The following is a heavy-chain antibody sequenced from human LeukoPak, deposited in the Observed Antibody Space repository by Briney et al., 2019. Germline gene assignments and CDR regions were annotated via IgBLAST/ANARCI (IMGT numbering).Heavy chain of an antibody. V-gene: IGHV1-2*02. D-gene: IGHD3-9*01. J-gene: IGHJ6*02. CDR2: INPNSGGT. CDR3: ARDDTLYGMDI. Sequence: ALVKVSRTASGYTFTGYYMHWVRQAPGQGLEWMGWINPNSGGTNYAQKFQGRVTMTRDTSISTAYMELSRLRSDDTAVYYCARDDTLYGMDIWGQGTTVTVSS. CDR1: GYTFTGYY.